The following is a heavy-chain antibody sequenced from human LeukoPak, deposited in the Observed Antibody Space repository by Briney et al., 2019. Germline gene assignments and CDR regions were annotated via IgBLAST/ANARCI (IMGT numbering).Heavy chain of an antibody. V-gene: IGHV3-23*03. CDR2: IYSGDTT. Sequence: GGSLRLSCAASGFTFSSYGMSWVRQAPGKGLEWVSLIYSGDTTLYADSVKGRFTISRDISKNTLYLQMNSLRAEDTAVYYCARRAGGYSHPYDYWGQGILVTVSS. CDR1: GFTFSSYG. D-gene: IGHD4-23*01. J-gene: IGHJ4*02. CDR3: ARRAGGYSHPYDY.